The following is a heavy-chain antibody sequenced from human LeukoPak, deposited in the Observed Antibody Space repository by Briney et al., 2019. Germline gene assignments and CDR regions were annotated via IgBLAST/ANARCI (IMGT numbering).Heavy chain of an antibody. J-gene: IGHJ4*02. Sequence: SETLSLTCTVSGGSISSYYWSWIRQPPGKGLEWIGYIYYSGSTNYNPSLKSRVTISVDTSKNQFSLKLSSVTAADTAVYYCARGVRVDWLLYGPPLHLDYWGQGTLVTVSS. D-gene: IGHD3-9*01. CDR3: ARGVRVDWLLYGPPLHLDY. CDR1: GGSISSYY. V-gene: IGHV4-59*01. CDR2: IYYSGST.